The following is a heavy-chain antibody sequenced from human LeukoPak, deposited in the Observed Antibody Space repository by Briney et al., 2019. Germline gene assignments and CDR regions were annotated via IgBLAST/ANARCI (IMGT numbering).Heavy chain of an antibody. CDR1: GFTFSTYW. CDR3: ARARVDYLTDY. V-gene: IGHV3-7*04. J-gene: IGHJ4*02. Sequence: GGSLRLSCAASGFTFSTYWMSWVRQAPGKGLEWMANIKQDGSEKYYVDSVKGRFTISRDNAKNSLFLHMNSLRVDDTAIYFCARARVDYLTDYWGQGTLVTVSS. D-gene: IGHD2/OR15-2a*01. CDR2: IKQDGSEK.